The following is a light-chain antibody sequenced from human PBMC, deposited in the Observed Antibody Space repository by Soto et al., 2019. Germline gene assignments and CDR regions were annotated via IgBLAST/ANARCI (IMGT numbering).Light chain of an antibody. CDR3: AAWDGTLATLV. CDR1: ISDVGGYNY. CDR2: EVN. J-gene: IGLJ3*02. V-gene: IGLV2-8*01. Sequence: QSALTQPPSASGSPGQSVTISCTGTISDVGGYNYVAWYQQHPGKAPKLMIYEVNKRPSGVPDRFSVSKSGSTASLTVSGLQAEDEADYLCAAWDGTLATLVFGGGTKLTVL.